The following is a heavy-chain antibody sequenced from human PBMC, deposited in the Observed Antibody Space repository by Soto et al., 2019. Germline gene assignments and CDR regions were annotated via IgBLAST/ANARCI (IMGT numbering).Heavy chain of an antibody. J-gene: IGHJ4*02. V-gene: IGHV3-23*01. Sequence: PVGSLRLSCTTSGFTFSSYAMSWVRQAPGKGLEWVSAISGSGGSTYYADSVKGRFTISRDNSKNTLYLQMNSLRAEDTAVYYCAKDRGGYFDYWGQGTLVTVSS. CDR2: ISGSGGST. D-gene: IGHD3-16*01. CDR3: AKDRGGYFDY. CDR1: GFTFSSYA.